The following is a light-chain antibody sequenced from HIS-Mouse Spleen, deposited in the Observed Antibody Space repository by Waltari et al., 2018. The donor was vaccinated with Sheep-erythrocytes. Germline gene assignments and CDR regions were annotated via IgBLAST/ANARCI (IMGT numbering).Light chain of an antibody. V-gene: IGKV1-39*01. CDR3: QQSYSTPPLT. J-gene: IGKJ4*01. Sequence: DIQMNQSPSSLSASVGDRVTITCRARQSLSSYLNWYQQKQGKAPKLLIYAASRLPSVVPSRFSGSGSGTDFTLTISSLQPEDFATYYCQQSYSTPPLTFGGGTKVEIK. CDR2: AAS. CDR1: QSLSSY.